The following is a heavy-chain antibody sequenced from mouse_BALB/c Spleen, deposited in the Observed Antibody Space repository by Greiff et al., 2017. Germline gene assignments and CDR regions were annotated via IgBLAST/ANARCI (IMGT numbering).Heavy chain of an antibody. CDR1: GFTFSSFG. CDR3: ARDWDGVFDY. D-gene: IGHD4-1*01. V-gene: IGHV5-17*02. CDR2: ISSGSSTI. Sequence: EVKLMESGGGLVQPGGSRKLSCAASGFTFSSFGMHWVRQAPEKGLEWVAYISSGSSTIYYADTVKGRFTISRDNPKNTLFLQMTSLRSEDTAMYYCARDWDGVFDYWGQGTTLTVSS. J-gene: IGHJ2*01.